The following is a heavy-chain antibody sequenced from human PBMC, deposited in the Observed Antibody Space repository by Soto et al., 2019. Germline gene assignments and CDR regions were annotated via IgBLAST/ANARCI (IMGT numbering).Heavy chain of an antibody. CDR3: ARAGDDILTGYYYYYGMDV. J-gene: IGHJ6*02. D-gene: IGHD3-9*01. CDR1: GGTFSSYT. V-gene: IGHV1-69*02. CDR2: IIPILGIA. Sequence: ASVKVSCKASGGTFSSYTISWVRQAPGQGLEWMGRIIPILGIANYAQKFQGRVTITADKSTSTAYMELSSLRSEDTAVYYCARAGDDILTGYYYYYGMDVWGQGTTVTVSS.